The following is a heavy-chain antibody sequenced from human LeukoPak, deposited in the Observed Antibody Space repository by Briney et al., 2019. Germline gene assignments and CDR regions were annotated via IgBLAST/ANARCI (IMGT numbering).Heavy chain of an antibody. D-gene: IGHD3-22*01. Sequence: PSETLSLTCTVSGGSISSYYWSWIRQPPGKGLEWIGYIYYSGSTNYNPSLKSRVTISVDTSKNQFSLKLSSVTAADTAVYYCASHLYDSSGYFSELAFDIWGQGTMVTVSS. CDR1: GGSISSYY. CDR3: ASHLYDSSGYFSELAFDI. J-gene: IGHJ3*02. V-gene: IGHV4-59*01. CDR2: IYYSGST.